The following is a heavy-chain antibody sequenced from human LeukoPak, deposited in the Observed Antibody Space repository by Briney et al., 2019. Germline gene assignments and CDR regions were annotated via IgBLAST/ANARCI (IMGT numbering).Heavy chain of an antibody. CDR1: GYTFTGYY. CDR2: INPNSGGT. V-gene: IGHV1-2*02. D-gene: IGHD2-2*01. CDR3: ARGVVPAANWFDP. J-gene: IGHJ5*02. Sequence: ASVKVSCKASGYTFTGYYMHWVRQAPGQGLEWMGWINPNSGGTNYAQKFQGRVPMTRDTSISPAYMELSRLRSDDTAVYYCARGVVPAANWFDPWGQGTLVTVSS.